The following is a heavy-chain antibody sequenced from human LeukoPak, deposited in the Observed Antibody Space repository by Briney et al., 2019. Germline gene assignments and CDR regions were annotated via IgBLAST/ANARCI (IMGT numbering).Heavy chain of an antibody. J-gene: IGHJ3*01. CDR2: ISGSGGST. V-gene: IGHV3-23*01. Sequence: GGSLRLSCAASGFSFSNYALSWVRQAPGKGLEWVSVISGSGGSTYYAGSVKGRFTISRDNSKNTLYLQMNSLRAEDTAVYYCARDIRESDSSGYYPDDAFDVWGQGTMVTVSS. CDR1: GFSFSNYA. D-gene: IGHD3-22*01. CDR3: ARDIRESDSSGYYPDDAFDV.